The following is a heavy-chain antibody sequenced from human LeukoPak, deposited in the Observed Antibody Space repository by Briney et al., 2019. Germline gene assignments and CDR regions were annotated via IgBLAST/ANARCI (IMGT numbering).Heavy chain of an antibody. CDR1: GGSINRYY. Sequence: SETLSLTCTVSGGSINRYYWSWLRQPPGKGLEWIGYVYSSGSTNYNPSLKSRVTISVDRSKNQLSLKLSSVTAADTAVYYCARDRGEEYYGMDVWGQGTTVTVSS. CDR2: VYSSGST. CDR3: ARDRGEEYYGMDV. J-gene: IGHJ6*02. V-gene: IGHV4-59*08. D-gene: IGHD3-16*01.